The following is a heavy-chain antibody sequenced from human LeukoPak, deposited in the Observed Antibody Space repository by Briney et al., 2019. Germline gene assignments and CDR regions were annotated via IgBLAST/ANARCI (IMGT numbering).Heavy chain of an antibody. J-gene: IGHJ6*03. D-gene: IGHD4-17*01. CDR3: ARVVNYGDYGSPGYYYYMDV. CDR1: GGAISSYY. Sequence: SETLSLTCTVSGGAISSYYWSWIRQPPGKGLDWIGYIYYSGNTKYNPSLKSRVTISVDTSKNQFSLKLSSVTAADTAVYYCARVVNYGDYGSPGYYYYMDVWGKGTTVTVSS. V-gene: IGHV4-59*01. CDR2: IYYSGNT.